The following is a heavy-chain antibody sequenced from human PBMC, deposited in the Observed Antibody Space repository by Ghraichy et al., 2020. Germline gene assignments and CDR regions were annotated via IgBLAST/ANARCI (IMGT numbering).Heavy chain of an antibody. CDR3: ARAIDPPRAFDF. Sequence: SQXLSLTCAISGDSVTSNSAAWNWVRLSPSRGLEWLGRTYYRSKWYNDYGGSVRSRVSVSPDTSKNQFSLQPNSVTPEDTAVYFCARAIDPPRAFDFWGQGXXXTVSS. V-gene: IGHV6-1*01. CDR1: GDSVTSNSAA. J-gene: IGHJ4*02. CDR2: TYYRSKWYN.